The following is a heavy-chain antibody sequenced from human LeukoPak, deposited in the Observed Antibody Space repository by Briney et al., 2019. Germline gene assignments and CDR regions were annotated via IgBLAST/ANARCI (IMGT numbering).Heavy chain of an antibody. J-gene: IGHJ5*02. D-gene: IGHD1-26*01. CDR3: ARLYSGSSPTGFDP. CDR2: ISAYNGNT. V-gene: IGHV1-18*01. CDR1: GYTFTSYG. Sequence: ASVKVSCKASGYTFTSYGISWARQAPGQGLEWMGWISAYNGNTNYAQKLQGRVTMTTDTSTSTAYMELRSLRSDDTAVYYCARLYSGSSPTGFDPWGQGTLVTVSS.